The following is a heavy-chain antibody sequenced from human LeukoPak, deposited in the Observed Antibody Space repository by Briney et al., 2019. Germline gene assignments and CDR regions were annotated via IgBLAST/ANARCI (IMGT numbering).Heavy chain of an antibody. CDR3: ARHHSKRFRTGWYYFDY. CDR2: IYHSGST. CDR1: GYSISSGYY. V-gene: IGHV4-38-2*02. D-gene: IGHD3/OR15-3a*01. Sequence: SETLSLTCTVSGYSISSGYYWGWIRQPPGKGLEWIGSIYHSGSTYYNPSLKSRVTISVDTSKNQFSLKLSSVTAADTAVYYCARHHSKRFRTGWYYFDYWGQGTLVTVSP. J-gene: IGHJ4*02.